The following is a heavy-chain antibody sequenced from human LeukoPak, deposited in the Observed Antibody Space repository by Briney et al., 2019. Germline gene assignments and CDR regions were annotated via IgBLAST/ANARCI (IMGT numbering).Heavy chain of an antibody. Sequence: SVKVSCKASGGTFISYAISWVRQAPGRGLEWMGGIIPIFGTANYAQKFQGRVTITTDESTSTAYMELSSLRSEDTAVYYCASLDTAMPLDAFDIWGQGTMVTVSS. D-gene: IGHD5-18*01. J-gene: IGHJ3*02. CDR1: GGTFISYA. CDR2: IIPIFGTA. V-gene: IGHV1-69*05. CDR3: ASLDTAMPLDAFDI.